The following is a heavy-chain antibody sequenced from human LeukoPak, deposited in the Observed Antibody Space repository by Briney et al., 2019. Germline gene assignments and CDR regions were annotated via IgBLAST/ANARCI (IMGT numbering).Heavy chain of an antibody. Sequence: SETLPLTCTVSGGSISSSSYYWGWIRQPPGKGLEWIGSIYYSGSTYYNPSLKSRVTISVDTSKNQFSLKLSSVTAADTAVYYCARVIIAAARPDAFDIWGQGTMVTVSS. CDR3: ARVIIAAARPDAFDI. CDR2: IYYSGST. V-gene: IGHV4-39*07. J-gene: IGHJ3*02. CDR1: GGSISSSSYY. D-gene: IGHD6-13*01.